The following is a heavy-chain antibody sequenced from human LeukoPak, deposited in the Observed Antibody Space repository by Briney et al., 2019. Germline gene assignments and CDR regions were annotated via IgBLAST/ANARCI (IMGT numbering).Heavy chain of an antibody. J-gene: IGHJ6*03. D-gene: IGHD5-18*01. V-gene: IGHV3-23*01. Sequence: PGGSLRLSCAASGFTFSSYGMSWVRQAPGKGLEWVSAISGSGGSTYYADSVKGRFTISRDNSKNTLCLQMNSLRAEDTAVYYCAKLISTAMEDYMDVWGKGTTVTISS. CDR1: GFTFSSYG. CDR3: AKLISTAMEDYMDV. CDR2: ISGSGGST.